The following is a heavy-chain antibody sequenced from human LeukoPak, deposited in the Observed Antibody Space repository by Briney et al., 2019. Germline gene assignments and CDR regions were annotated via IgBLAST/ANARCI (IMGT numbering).Heavy chain of an antibody. J-gene: IGHJ4*02. CDR2: INSHGSST. V-gene: IGHV3-74*01. Sequence: PGGSLRLSCAASGFTFSSYWMHWVRQAPGRGLVWVSHINSHGSSTNYAHPVKGRFTISRDDAKNTLYLQMNSPRAEDTAVYYCARVGGSYSVDYWGQETLVTVSS. D-gene: IGHD1-26*01. CDR1: GFTFSSYW. CDR3: ARVGGSYSVDY.